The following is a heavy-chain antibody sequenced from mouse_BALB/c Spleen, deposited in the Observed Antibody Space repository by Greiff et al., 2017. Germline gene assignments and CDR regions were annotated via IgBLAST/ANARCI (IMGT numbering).Heavy chain of an antibody. Sequence: EVMLVESGGGLVKPGGSLKLSCAASGFTFSDYYMYWVRQTPEKRLEWVASISSGGSTYYPDSVKGRFTISRDNARNILYLQMSSLRSEDTAMYYCAREGDNYVKFAYWGQGTLVTVSA. V-gene: IGHV5-6-5*01. CDR2: ISSGGST. D-gene: IGHD1-3*01. CDR3: AREGDNYVKFAY. CDR1: GFTFSDYY. J-gene: IGHJ3*01.